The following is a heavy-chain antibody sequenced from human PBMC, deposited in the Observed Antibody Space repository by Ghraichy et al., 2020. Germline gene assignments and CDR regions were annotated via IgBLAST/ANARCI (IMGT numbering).Heavy chain of an antibody. D-gene: IGHD3-22*01. V-gene: IGHV3-15*01. J-gene: IGHJ4*02. CDR3: NKDSYESSGYYYEGPYNFDY. CDR1: GFTFSNAW. Sequence: GGSLRLSCAASGFTFSNAWMSWVRQAQGKGLEWVGLIKSETDGGTTDYAAPVKGRITISRADRKKTLYLQINSRKTEETAVYYGNKDSYESSGYYYEGPYNFDYWGQGTLVTVSS. CDR2: IKSETDGGTT.